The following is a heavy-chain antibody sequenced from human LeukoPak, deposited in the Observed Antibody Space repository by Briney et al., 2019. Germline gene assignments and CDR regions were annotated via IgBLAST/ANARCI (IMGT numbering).Heavy chain of an antibody. CDR1: GFTFSSYW. Sequence: GGSLRLSCAASGFTFSSYWMSWVRQAPGKALEWVANIKQDGSEKYYVDSVKGRFTISRDNAKNSLYLRMNSLRAEDTAVYYCARDDYGDYVGYWGQGTLVTVSS. D-gene: IGHD4-17*01. V-gene: IGHV3-7*01. J-gene: IGHJ4*02. CDR2: IKQDGSEK. CDR3: ARDDYGDYVGY.